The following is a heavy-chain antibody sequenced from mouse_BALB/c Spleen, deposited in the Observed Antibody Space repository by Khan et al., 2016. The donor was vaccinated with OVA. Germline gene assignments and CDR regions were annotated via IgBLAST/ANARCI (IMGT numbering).Heavy chain of an antibody. J-gene: IGHJ4*01. Sequence: QVQLQQPGAELVKPGAPVKLSCKASGYTFTNYWMNWVKQRPGRGLEWIGRIDPSDSEIHYNQKFKDKATLTVDKSSSTAYIQLSSLTSEDSAVYYCARRGRQATENTLYYAMDYWGQGTSVTVSS. CDR3: ARRGRQATENTLYYAMDY. V-gene: IGHV1-69*02. D-gene: IGHD6-1*01. CDR2: IDPSDSEI. CDR1: GYTFTNYW.